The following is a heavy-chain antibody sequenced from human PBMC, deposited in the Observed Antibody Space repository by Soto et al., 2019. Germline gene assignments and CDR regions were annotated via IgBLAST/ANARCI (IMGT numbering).Heavy chain of an antibody. CDR3: AKMGDGSVRYNYGMDG. CDR2: INNVGYI. Sequence: EMQLLESGGGLVQPGGSLRLSCTASGFTFSNYAMTWVRQAPGKGLNWVSTINNVGYIYDADSVKGRFTISRDDARNTLYLQMNSLRVEDTAVYYCAKMGDGSVRYNYGMDGWGEVTTVSVSS. V-gene: IGHV3-23*01. CDR1: GFTFSNYA. D-gene: IGHD3-16*01. J-gene: IGHJ6*04.